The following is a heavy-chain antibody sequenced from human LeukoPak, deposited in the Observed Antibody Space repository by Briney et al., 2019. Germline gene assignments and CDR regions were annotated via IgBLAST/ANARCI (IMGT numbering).Heavy chain of an antibody. V-gene: IGHV1-69*04. CDR1: GGTFSTYA. CDR2: IVPILGKA. D-gene: IGHD6-13*01. J-gene: IGHJ4*02. Sequence: GASVKVSCKASGGTFSTYAISWVRQAPGQGLDWMGRIVPILGKANYAQNFQGRGTITADRSTTTAYMELSSLRSEDTAVYYCARVPQGSSWPYYFDYWGQGTLVTVSS. CDR3: ARVPQGSSWPYYFDY.